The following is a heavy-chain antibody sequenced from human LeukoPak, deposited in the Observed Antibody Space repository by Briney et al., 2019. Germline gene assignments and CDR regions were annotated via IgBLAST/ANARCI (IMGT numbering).Heavy chain of an antibody. V-gene: IGHV1-46*03. CDR1: GYTFTSYY. CDR3: ATGGYSYGYHQRGSFDNWFDP. D-gene: IGHD5-18*01. J-gene: IGHJ5*02. CDR2: INPSGGST. Sequence: ASVKVSCRASGYTFTSYYMHWVRQAPGQGLEWMGIINPSGGSTSYAQKFQGRVTMTRDTSTSTVYMELSSLRSEDTAVYYCATGGYSYGYHQRGSFDNWFDPWGQGTLVTVSS.